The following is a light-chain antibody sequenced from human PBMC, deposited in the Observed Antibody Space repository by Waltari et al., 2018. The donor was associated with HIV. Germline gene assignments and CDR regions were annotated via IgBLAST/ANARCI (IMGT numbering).Light chain of an antibody. CDR2: SNN. CDR1: SSNIGSNA. V-gene: IGLV1-44*01. CDR3: AAWDDSLNDSYV. Sequence: QSVLTQPPSASGTPGQRVTISCSGSSSNIGSNAVNWYQQLPGTAPKLLLYSNNQRPSGVPDRFSGSKSGTSASLAISGLQSDDEADYYCAAWDDSLNDSYVFGPGTKVTVL. J-gene: IGLJ1*01.